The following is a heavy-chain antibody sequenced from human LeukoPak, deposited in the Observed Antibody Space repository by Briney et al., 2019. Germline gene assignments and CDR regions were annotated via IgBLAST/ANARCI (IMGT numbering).Heavy chain of an antibody. CDR1: GGSISTYY. CDR2: IYYRGTT. V-gene: IGHV4-59*08. CDR3: AGTTKLGDGSGTYFAFDY. J-gene: IGHJ4*02. Sequence: SETLSLTCTVSGGSISTYYWSWIRQPPGKGLEWIGFIYYRGTTNYNPSLKSRVTISVDTSKNQFSLKLRSVTAADTAVYHCAGTTKLGDGSGTYFAFDYWGQGTLVTVSS. D-gene: IGHD3-10*01.